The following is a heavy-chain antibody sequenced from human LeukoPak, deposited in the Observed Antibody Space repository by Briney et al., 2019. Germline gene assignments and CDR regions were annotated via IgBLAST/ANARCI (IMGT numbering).Heavy chain of an antibody. D-gene: IGHD1-26*01. V-gene: IGHV1-46*01. Sequence: GASVKVSCKASGYTFTSYYMHWVRQAPGQGLEWMGIINPSGGSTSYAQKFQGRVTMTRDTSTSTVYMELSSLRSEDTAVYYCASIVGATRGLDYWGQGTLVTVSS. CDR1: GYTFTSYY. J-gene: IGHJ4*02. CDR2: INPSGGST. CDR3: ASIVGATRGLDY.